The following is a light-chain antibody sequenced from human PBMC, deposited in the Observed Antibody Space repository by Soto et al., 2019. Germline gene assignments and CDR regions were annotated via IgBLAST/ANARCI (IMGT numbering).Light chain of an antibody. CDR1: QYISNY. V-gene: IGKV1-39*01. CDR2: SAS. Sequence: DIRWPHPPPSRSASVGDRVTITSRTSQYISNYLNWYQHKVGKAPQLLIYSASTLQMGVPSRFSGSASGTEFTLTISSLQPDDYASYYCQSNYILPWTFGQGTKVDIK. CDR3: QSNYILPWT. J-gene: IGKJ1*01.